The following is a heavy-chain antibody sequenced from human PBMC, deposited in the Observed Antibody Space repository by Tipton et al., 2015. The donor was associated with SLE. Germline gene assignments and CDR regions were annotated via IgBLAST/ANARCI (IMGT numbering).Heavy chain of an antibody. D-gene: IGHD3-22*01. CDR1: GYTFTSYD. V-gene: IGHV1-18*01. J-gene: IGHJ4*02. CDR2: ISAYNGNT. CDR3: ARDLGYYYDSSGSPFDY. Sequence: QLVQSGTELKKPGASVKVSCKASGYTFTSYDINWVRQATGQGLEWMGWISAYNGNTNYAQKLQGRVTMTTDTSTSTAYMELRSLRSDDTAVYYCARDLGYYYDSSGSPFDYWGQGTLVTVSS.